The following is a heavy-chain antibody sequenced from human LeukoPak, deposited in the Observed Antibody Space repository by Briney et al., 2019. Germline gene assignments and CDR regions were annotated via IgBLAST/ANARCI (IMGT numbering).Heavy chain of an antibody. Sequence: PSETLSLTCAVYGGSFSGYYWSWIRQPPGKGLEWIGEINHSGSTNYNPSLKSRVTISVDTSKNQFSLKLSSVAAADTAVYHCARGHGYYYDSSGYYYDYWGQGTLVTVSS. J-gene: IGHJ4*02. D-gene: IGHD3-22*01. CDR3: ARGHGYYYDSSGYYYDY. CDR2: INHSGST. CDR1: GGSFSGYY. V-gene: IGHV4-34*01.